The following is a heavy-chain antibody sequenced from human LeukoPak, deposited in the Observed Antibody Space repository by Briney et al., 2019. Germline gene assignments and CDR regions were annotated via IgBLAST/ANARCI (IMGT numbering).Heavy chain of an antibody. V-gene: IGHV4-30-4*01. CDR2: VYYSGST. CDR3: ARVVLLWFGELDGGTVDY. J-gene: IGHJ4*02. CDR1: GGSISSGDYY. Sequence: PSQTLSLTCTVSGGSISSGDYYWSWIRQPPGKGLEWTGYVYYSGSTYYNPSLKSRVTISVDTSKNQFSLKLSSVTAADTAVYYCARVVLLWFGELDGGTVDYWGQGTLVPVSS. D-gene: IGHD3-10*01.